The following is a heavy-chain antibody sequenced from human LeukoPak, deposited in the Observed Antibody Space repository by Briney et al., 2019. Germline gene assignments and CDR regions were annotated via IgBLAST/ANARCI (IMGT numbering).Heavy chain of an antibody. J-gene: IGHJ4*02. V-gene: IGHV3-30-3*01. CDR3: VRETYGDPSDS. CDR2: ISHDGTTK. CDR1: GFTFSTSA. D-gene: IGHD4-17*01. Sequence: GGSLRLSCAASGFTFSTSAMHWVRQAPGKGPEWVTVISHDGTTKYYTDSVKGRFTISRDNSENTLYLQMNSLRVEDTAVYYCVRETYGDPSDSWGQGTLVTVSS.